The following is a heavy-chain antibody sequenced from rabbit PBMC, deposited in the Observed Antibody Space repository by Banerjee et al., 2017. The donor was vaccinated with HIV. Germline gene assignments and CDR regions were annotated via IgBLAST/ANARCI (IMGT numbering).Heavy chain of an antibody. Sequence: QQHLEESGGGLVKPGGTLTLTCKASGIDFSADYYLCWVRQAPGKGLELIACIYISSGSADYASWVNGRFTVSRSTSLNTVDLKMTSLTAADTATYFCARGRYAGYAGDGVAGGYFNLWGPGTLVTVS. D-gene: IGHD4-2*01. CDR1: GIDFSADYY. J-gene: IGHJ4*01. CDR3: ARGRYAGYAGDGVAGGYFNL. V-gene: IGHV1S43*01. CDR2: IYISSGSA.